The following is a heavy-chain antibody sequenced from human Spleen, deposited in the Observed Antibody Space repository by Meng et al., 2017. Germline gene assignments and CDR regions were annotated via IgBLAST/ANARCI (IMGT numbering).Heavy chain of an antibody. D-gene: IGHD7-27*01. CDR2: INPNIGNT. J-gene: IGHJ4*02. V-gene: IGHV1-2*06. CDR1: GYTFTGYY. Sequence: ASVKVSCKASGYTFTGYYIHWVRQAPGQGLQWMGRINPNIGNTNYAQKFQGRVTMTTDKSTSTAYMEVSSLTSDDTAVYFCARENWEVLDYWGQGALVTVSS. CDR3: ARENWEVLDY.